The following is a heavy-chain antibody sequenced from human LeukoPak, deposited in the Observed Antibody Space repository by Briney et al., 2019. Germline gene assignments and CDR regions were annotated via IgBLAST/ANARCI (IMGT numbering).Heavy chain of an antibody. CDR3: ARRRWSSGWYYFDY. Sequence: SETLSLTCTVSGGSISSYYWSWIRQPPGKGLEWIGYIYYSGSTNYNPSLKGRVTISVDTSKNQFSLKLSSVTAADTAVYYCARRRWSSGWYYFDYWGQGTLVTVSS. J-gene: IGHJ4*02. CDR1: GGSISSYY. CDR2: IYYSGST. D-gene: IGHD6-19*01. V-gene: IGHV4-59*01.